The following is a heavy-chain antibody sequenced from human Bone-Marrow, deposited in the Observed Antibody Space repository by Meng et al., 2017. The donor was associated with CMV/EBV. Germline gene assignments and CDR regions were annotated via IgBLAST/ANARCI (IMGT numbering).Heavy chain of an antibody. J-gene: IGHJ5*02. CDR2: IYYSGST. CDR1: GGSISSYY. CDR3: STYHCSSTTCYIP. D-gene: IGHD2-2*01. V-gene: IGHV4-39*07. Sequence: SETLSLTCTVSGGSISSYYWAWIRQPPGKGLEWIGNIYYSGSTYYNPPLKSRVTISVDTSKNQFSLKLSSVTAADTAVYYCSTYHCSSTTCYIPWGQGTLVTVSS.